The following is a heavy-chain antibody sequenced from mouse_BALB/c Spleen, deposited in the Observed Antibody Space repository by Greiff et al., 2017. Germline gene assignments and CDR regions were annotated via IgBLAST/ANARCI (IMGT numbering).Heavy chain of an antibody. V-gene: IGHV5-12-1*01. D-gene: IGHD2-4*01. Sequence: EVMLVESGGGLVKPGGSLKLSCAASGFAFSSYDMSWVRQTPEKRLEWVAYISSGGGSTYYPDTVKGRFTISRDNAKNTLYLQMSSLKSEDTAMYYCARHVGDYDVDYAMDYWGQGTSVTVSS. J-gene: IGHJ4*01. CDR1: GFAFSSYD. CDR3: ARHVGDYDVDYAMDY. CDR2: ISSGGGST.